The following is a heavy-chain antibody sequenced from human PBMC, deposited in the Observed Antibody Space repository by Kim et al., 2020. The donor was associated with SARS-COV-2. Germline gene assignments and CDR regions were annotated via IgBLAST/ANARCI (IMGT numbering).Heavy chain of an antibody. J-gene: IGHJ4*02. CDR2: ISAYNGNT. V-gene: IGHV1-18*01. CDR3: ARDVITMVRGVIKRDYFDY. CDR1: GYTFTSYG. Sequence: ASVKVSCKASGYTFTSYGISWVRQAPGQGLEWMGWISAYNGNTNYAQKLQGRVTMTTDTSTSTAYMELRSLRSDDTAVYYCARDVITMVRGVIKRDYFDYWGQGTLVTVSS. D-gene: IGHD3-10*01.